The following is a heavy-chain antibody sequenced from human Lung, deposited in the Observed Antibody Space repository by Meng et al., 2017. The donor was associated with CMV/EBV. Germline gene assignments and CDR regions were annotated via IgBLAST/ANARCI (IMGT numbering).Heavy chain of an antibody. J-gene: IGHJ4*02. V-gene: IGHV1-58*01. D-gene: IGHD2-8*01. CDR3: ADDPAGWCNRDSSAPPRY. Sequence: XVXVSXXASGFTFTSFAVHWVRQTRGQRLEWIGWIVVDSGNTNYAQEFQERVTMTRDMSISTAYMELSSLRSEETALYFCADDPAGWCNRDSSAPPRYWGQGTLVXVSS. CDR2: IVVDSGNT. CDR1: GFTFTSFA.